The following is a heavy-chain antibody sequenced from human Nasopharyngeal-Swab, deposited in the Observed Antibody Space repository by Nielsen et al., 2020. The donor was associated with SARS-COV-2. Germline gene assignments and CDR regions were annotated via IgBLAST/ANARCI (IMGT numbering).Heavy chain of an antibody. V-gene: IGHV5-51*01. CDR1: GYRFTSYW. Sequence: GESLKISCKGSGYRFTSYWIGPGRQLPGKGLEWMGIIYPGDSETRYSPSFQGQVTISADKSISTAYLQWSSLKASDTAVYYCARPLWSYADHFDYWGQGTLVTVSS. CDR3: ARPLWSYADHFDY. CDR2: IYPGDSET. D-gene: IGHD1-26*01. J-gene: IGHJ4*02.